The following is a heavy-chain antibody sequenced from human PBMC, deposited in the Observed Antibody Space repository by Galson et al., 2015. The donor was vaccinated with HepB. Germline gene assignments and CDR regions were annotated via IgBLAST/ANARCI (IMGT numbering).Heavy chain of an antibody. CDR3: ARRGGSRLTATFDL. V-gene: IGHV4-34*01. D-gene: IGHD2-15*01. J-gene: IGHJ4*02. CDR1: SGLY. Sequence: SGLYWTWIRQSPDKGLEWIGEIKHIGGTNYNPSLKSRAPLSVDTSRKQFSLKSRSLNAADTAVYYCARRGGSRLTATFDLWGQGVVVTVSS. CDR2: IKHIGGT.